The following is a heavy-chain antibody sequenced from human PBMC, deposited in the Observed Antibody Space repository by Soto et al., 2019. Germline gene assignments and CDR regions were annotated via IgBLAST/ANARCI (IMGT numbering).Heavy chain of an antibody. CDR2: IWYDGSNK. CDR3: AREVYESYGMDV. J-gene: IGHJ6*02. V-gene: IGHV3-33*01. D-gene: IGHD3-16*01. CDR1: GFTFISYG. Sequence: GGSLRLSCAASGFTFISYGMHWGRQAPGKGLEWVAVIWYDGSNKYYADSVKGRFTISRDNSKNTLYLQMNSLRAEDTAVYYCAREVYESYGMDVWGQGTTVTVSS.